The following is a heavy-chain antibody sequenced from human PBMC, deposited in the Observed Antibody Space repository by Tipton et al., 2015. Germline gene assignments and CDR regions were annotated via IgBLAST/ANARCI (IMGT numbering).Heavy chain of an antibody. V-gene: IGHV2-5*01. D-gene: IGHD2-15*01. CDR3: VRQRGGGPSAATYGMDV. CDR2: IYWNGDK. CDR1: GFSLNTSGVG. Sequence: LVKPTETLTLTCTFSGFSLNTSGVGVGWVRQPPGKALECLGLIYWNGDKRYSPSLKSRLTITKDTSKKQVVLTMTNMDPVDTATYFCVRQRGGGPSAATYGMDVWGQGTTVTVSS. J-gene: IGHJ6*02.